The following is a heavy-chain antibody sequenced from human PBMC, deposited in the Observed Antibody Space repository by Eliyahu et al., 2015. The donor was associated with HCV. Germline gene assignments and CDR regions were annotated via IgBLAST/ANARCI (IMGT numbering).Heavy chain of an antibody. CDR1: GFSFSSFG. V-gene: IGHV3-30*18. CDR2: ISYDGSHK. CDR3: TKDLSMMLGISDY. Sequence: QVQLVESGGGVVQPGRSLRLSCAASGFSFSSFGMHWVRQAPGKGLEWVAAISYDGSHKYYGDSVKGRFTISRDDSKNTLSLQMSSLRAEDTAVYYCTKDLSMMLGISDYWGQGTLVTVSS. J-gene: IGHJ4*02. D-gene: IGHD7-27*01.